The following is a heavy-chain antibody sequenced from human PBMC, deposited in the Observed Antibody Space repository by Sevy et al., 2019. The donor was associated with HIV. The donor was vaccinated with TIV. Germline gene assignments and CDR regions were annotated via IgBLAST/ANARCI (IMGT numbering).Heavy chain of an antibody. D-gene: IGHD5-12*01. J-gene: IGHJ4*02. CDR3: TRALATADTPEYYFDY. CDR2: IRRNSHEPYGGTT. CDR1: GFTFGDYA. V-gene: IGHV3-49*03. Sequence: GGYLRLSCTSSGFTFGDYAMSWFRQAPGKGLEWVAFIRRNSHEPYGGTTEYGASVKGRFTISRDDSKRIAYLQMNSLKTEDTTVYDCTRALATADTPEYYFDYWGQGILVTVSS.